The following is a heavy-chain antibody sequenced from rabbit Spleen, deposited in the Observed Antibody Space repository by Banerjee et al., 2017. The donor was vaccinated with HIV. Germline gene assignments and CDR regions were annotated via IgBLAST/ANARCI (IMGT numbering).Heavy chain of an antibody. Sequence: QSVEESGGDLVKPGASLTLTCTASGFSFSRGYHMCWVRQAPGKGLEWIACIGVGTGVIYYASWAKGRFTISKTSSTTVTLQMTSLTAADTATYFCARDGDGVGYGYAFNLWGPGTLVTVS. D-gene: IGHD6-1*01. CDR3: ARDGDGVGYGYAFNL. CDR1: GFSFSRGYH. J-gene: IGHJ4*01. CDR2: IGVGTGVI. V-gene: IGHV1S40*01.